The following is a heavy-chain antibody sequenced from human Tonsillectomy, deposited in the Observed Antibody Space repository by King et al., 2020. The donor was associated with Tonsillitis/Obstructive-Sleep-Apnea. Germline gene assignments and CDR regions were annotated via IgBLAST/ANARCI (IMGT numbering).Heavy chain of an antibody. CDR2: ISGYVSRI. Sequence: VQLVESGGGLVKPGGSLRLSCAASGFTFSSYFMNCVRQAPGKGLEWVSSISGYVSRIHYADSVRGRFTISRDNAQNSLYLQMNSLRAEDTAVYYCSRDGAGSYYYYGMDVWGQGTTVTVSS. D-gene: IGHD5-24*01. J-gene: IGHJ6*02. CDR1: GFTFSSYF. V-gene: IGHV3-21*01. CDR3: SRDGAGSYYYYGMDV.